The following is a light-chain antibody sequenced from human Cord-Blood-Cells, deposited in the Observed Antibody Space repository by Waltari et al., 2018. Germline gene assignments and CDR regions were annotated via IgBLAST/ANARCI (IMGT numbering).Light chain of an antibody. CDR2: WAS. CDR3: QQYYSTPFT. V-gene: IGKV4-1*01. J-gene: IGKJ3*01. Sequence: DIVMTQSPDSLAVPLGERATINCKSTPSVLYSSNNKNYLAWYQQKPGQPPKLLIYWASTRESGVPDRFSGSGSGTDFTLTISSLQAEDVAVYYCQQYYSTPFTFGPGTKVDIK. CDR1: PSVLYSSNNKNY.